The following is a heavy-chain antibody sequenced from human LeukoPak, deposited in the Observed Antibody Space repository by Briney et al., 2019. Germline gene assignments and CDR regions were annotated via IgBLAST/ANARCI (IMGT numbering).Heavy chain of an antibody. CDR3: AREHIVVVPAATLYYGMDV. CDR2: IYSGGST. J-gene: IGHJ6*02. D-gene: IGHD2-2*01. CDR1: GFTVSSNY. V-gene: IGHV3-66*01. Sequence: GGSLRLSCAASGFTVSSNYMSWVRQAPGKGLEWVSVIYSGGSTYYADSVKGRFTISRDNSKNTLYLQMNSLRAEDTAVYYCAREHIVVVPAATLYYGMDVWGQGTTVTVSS.